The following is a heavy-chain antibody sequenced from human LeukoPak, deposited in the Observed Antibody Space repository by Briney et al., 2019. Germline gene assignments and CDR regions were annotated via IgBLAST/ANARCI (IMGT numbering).Heavy chain of an antibody. J-gene: IGHJ4*02. CDR2: INSDGSST. CDR3: ARAGARSSWYRGYFDY. Sequence: GGSLRLSCAASGFTFSSYWMHWVRQAPGKGLVWVSRINSDGSSTSYADSAKGRFTISRDNAKNTLYLQMNSLRAEDTAVYYCARAGARSSWYRGYFDYWGQGTLVTVSS. D-gene: IGHD6-13*01. CDR1: GFTFSSYW. V-gene: IGHV3-74*01.